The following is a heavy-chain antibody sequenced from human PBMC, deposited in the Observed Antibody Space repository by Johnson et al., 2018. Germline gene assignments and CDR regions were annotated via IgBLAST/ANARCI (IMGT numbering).Heavy chain of an antibody. D-gene: IGHD6-13*01. CDR2: INGRAGGT. Sequence: VQLVESGGGLVQPGGSLRLSCATSGFTFSTSAMSWVRQAPGKGLEWVSAINGRAGGTYYTDSVQGRFTIFRDSSTNTLYLQMNSLRDEDTALYYSAKDGGVAVALRYVDVWGKGTTVTVSS. CDR3: AKDGGVAVALRYVDV. V-gene: IGHV3-23*04. CDR1: GFTFSTSA. J-gene: IGHJ6*03.